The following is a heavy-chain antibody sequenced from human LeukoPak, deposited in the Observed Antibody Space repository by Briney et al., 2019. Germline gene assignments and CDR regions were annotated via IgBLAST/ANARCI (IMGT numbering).Heavy chain of an antibody. CDR1: GGSISSSSYY. Sequence: SETLSLTCTVSGGSISSSSYYWGWIRPPPGKGLEWIGSIYYSGSTYYNPSLKSRVTISVDTSKNQFSLKLSSVTAADTAVYYCARQPSNWDHAYNWFDPWGQGTLVTVSS. V-gene: IGHV4-39*01. J-gene: IGHJ5*02. CDR2: IYYSGST. CDR3: ARQPSNWDHAYNWFDP. D-gene: IGHD7-27*01.